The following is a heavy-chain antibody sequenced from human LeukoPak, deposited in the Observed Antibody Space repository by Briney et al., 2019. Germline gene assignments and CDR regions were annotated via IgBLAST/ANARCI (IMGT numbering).Heavy chain of an antibody. CDR1: GGSISRGGYY. J-gene: IGHJ3*02. CDR2: IYYSGSI. CDR3: ARDRGYSYGCDAFDI. V-gene: IGHV4-31*03. Sequence: SKTLSLTCTVSGGSISRGGYYWSWIRQHPGKGLEYIGYIYYSGSIYYNPSLKSRVTISLDPSKNQFSLKLSSVTAADTAVYYCARDRGYSYGCDAFDIWGQGTMVTVSS. D-gene: IGHD5-18*01.